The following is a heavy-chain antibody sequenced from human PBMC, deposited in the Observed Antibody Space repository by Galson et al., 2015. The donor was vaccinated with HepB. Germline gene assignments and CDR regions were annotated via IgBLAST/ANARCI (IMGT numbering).Heavy chain of an antibody. CDR3: ARDRVRDGVTGTFDY. Sequence: SLRLSCAASGFTVSSNYMSWVRQAPGKGLEWVSVIYRVGSTHYADSVKGRFTVSRDNSKNTLYLQMNSLRAEDTAVYYCARDRVRDGVTGTFDYWGQGTLVTVSS. V-gene: IGHV3-66*02. J-gene: IGHJ4*02. CDR2: IYRVGST. CDR1: GFTVSSNY. D-gene: IGHD1-20*01.